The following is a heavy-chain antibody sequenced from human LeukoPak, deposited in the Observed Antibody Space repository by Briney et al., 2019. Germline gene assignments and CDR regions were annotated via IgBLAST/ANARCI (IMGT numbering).Heavy chain of an antibody. CDR1: GFPFDNYA. V-gene: IGHV3-9*01. Sequence: PGGSLRLSCAAPGFPFDNYAMHWVRQAPGKGLEWVSSISWNSGSIGYVDSVKGRFTISRDNAKNSLYLQMNSLRAEDTALYYCAKDIGPLTYDYDTSAYSGAFEYWGQGTLVTVSS. D-gene: IGHD3-22*01. CDR2: ISWNSGSI. CDR3: AKDIGPLTYDYDTSAYSGAFEY. J-gene: IGHJ4*02.